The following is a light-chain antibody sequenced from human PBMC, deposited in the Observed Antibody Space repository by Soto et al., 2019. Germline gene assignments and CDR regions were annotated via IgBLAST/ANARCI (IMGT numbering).Light chain of an antibody. V-gene: IGKV1-5*01. CDR1: QRISSY. CDR2: AAS. CDR3: QQYNSYSAT. J-gene: IGKJ1*01. Sequence: DIQMTQSPSTLSGSVGDRVTITCRASQRISSYLNWYQQKPGKAPKILIYAASSLQSGVPSRFSGSGSGTEFTLTISSLQPDDVATYYCQQYNSYSATFGQGTKVDIK.